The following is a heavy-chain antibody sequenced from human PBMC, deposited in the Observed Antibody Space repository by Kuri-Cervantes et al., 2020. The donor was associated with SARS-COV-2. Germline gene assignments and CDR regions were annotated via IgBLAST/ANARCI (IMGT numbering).Heavy chain of an antibody. CDR1: GFTFSSYA. J-gene: IGHJ4*02. V-gene: IGHV3-30-3*01. Sequence: GGSLRLSCAASGFTFSSYAMHWVRQAPGKGLEWVAVISYDGSNKYYADSVKGRFTISRDNSKNTLYLQMNSLRAEDTAVYYCARDGRWSVAIIDYWGQGTLVIVSS. CDR2: ISYDGSNK. CDR3: ARDGRWSVAIIDY. D-gene: IGHD2-21*01.